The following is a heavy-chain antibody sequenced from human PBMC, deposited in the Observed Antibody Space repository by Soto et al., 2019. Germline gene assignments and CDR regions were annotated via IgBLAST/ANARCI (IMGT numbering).Heavy chain of an antibody. CDR2: ISAYNGNT. D-gene: IGHD2-2*01. Sequence: SVKLSCKDSGYTFTSNGISWVRQAPGQGLEWMGWISAYNGNTNYAQKLQGRVTMTTDTSTSTAYMELRSLRSDDTAVYYCARGGSAYCSSTSCLSRYYYYYMDVWGKGTTVTVSS. V-gene: IGHV1-18*01. CDR1: GYTFTSNG. CDR3: ARGGSAYCSSTSCLSRYYYYYMDV. J-gene: IGHJ6*03.